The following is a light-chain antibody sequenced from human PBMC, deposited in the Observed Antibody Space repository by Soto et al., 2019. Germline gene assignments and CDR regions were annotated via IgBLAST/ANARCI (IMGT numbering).Light chain of an antibody. Sequence: QSALTQPASVSGSPGQSITISCTGTSSDVGGYNYVSWYQQHPGKAPKRMIYEVSNRPSGVSNRFSGSKSGNTASLTISGLQAEDEADYYCSSYTSSSTRNVFGTGTKVTVL. CDR2: EVS. CDR1: SSDVGGYNY. CDR3: SSYTSSSTRNV. J-gene: IGLJ1*01. V-gene: IGLV2-14*01.